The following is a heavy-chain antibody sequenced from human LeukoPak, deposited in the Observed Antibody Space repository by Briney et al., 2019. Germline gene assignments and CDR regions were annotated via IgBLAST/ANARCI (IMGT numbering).Heavy chain of an antibody. CDR3: AKGGPQLYYDSSGYYFLDY. D-gene: IGHD3-22*01. CDR1: GFTFSTYA. CDR2: LSGSGGGT. J-gene: IGHJ4*02. V-gene: IGHV3-23*01. Sequence: GSLRLSCAASGFTFSTYAMSWVRQAPGKGLEWVSALSGSGGGTYHADSVKGRFTMSRDNSKNTLYLKMNSLRAEETAVYYCAKGGPQLYYDSSGYYFLDYWGQGTLVTVSS.